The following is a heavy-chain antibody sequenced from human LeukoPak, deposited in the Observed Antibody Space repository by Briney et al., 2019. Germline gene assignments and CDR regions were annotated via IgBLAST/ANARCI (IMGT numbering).Heavy chain of an antibody. V-gene: IGHV3-66*01. J-gene: IGHJ3*02. CDR2: IHSGGST. CDR3: ERDDYGGNSHYAFDI. CDR1: GFIVNSNY. Sequence: PGGSLRLSCAASGFIVNSNYMSWVRQAPGKGLECVSFIHSGGSTYYADSVKGRFTISSDNSKNTLYLQMNSLRAEDTAVYYCERDDYGGNSHYAFDIWGQGTMVTVSS. D-gene: IGHD4-23*01.